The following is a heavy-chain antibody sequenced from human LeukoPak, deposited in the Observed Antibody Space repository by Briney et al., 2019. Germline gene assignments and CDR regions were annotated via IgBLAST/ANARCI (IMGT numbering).Heavy chain of an antibody. CDR1: GGSISSGGYY. D-gene: IGHD3-22*01. V-gene: IGHV4-31*03. Sequence: SETLSLTCTVSGGSISSGGYYWSWIRQHPGKGLEGIGYIYYSGSTYYNPSLKSRVTISVDTSKNQFSLKLSSVTAADTAVYYCARDSPLRDSSGYYSLDYWGQGTLVTVSS. CDR3: ARDSPLRDSSGYYSLDY. CDR2: IYYSGST. J-gene: IGHJ4*02.